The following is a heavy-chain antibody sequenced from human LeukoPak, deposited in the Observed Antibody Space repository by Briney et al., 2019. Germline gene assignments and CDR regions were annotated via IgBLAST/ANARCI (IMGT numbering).Heavy chain of an antibody. D-gene: IGHD3-3*01. V-gene: IGHV4-31*03. CDR1: GGSISSGGYY. CDR2: IYYSGST. J-gene: IGHJ4*02. Sequence: SETLSLTCTVSGGSISSGGYYWSWIRQHPGKGLEWIGYIYYSGSTYYNPSLKSRVTISVDTSKNQFSLKLSFVTAADTAVYYCARGEFIFGVGFDYWGQGTLVTVSS. CDR3: ARGEFIFGVGFDY.